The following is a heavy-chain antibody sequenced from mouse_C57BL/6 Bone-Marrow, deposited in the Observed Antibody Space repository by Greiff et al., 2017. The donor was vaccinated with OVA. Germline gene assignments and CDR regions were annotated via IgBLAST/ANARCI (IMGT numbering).Heavy chain of an antibody. Sequence: VKLVESGAELVKPGASVKISCKASGYAFSSYWMNWVKQRPGKGLEWIGQIYPGDGDTNYNGKFKGKATLTADKSSSTAYMQLSSLTSEDSAVYFCARSGGLYYVAYWGQGTLVTVSA. D-gene: IGHD1-1*01. CDR1: GYAFSSYW. CDR2: IYPGDGDT. CDR3: ARSGGLYYVAY. J-gene: IGHJ3*01. V-gene: IGHV1-80*01.